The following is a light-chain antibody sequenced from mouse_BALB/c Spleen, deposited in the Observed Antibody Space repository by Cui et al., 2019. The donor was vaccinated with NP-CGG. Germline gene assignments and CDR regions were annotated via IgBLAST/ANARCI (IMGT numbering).Light chain of an antibody. Sequence: QAVVTQESALTTSPGERVTLTCRPSTGPAPTSNYANWVREKPDHLFTGLIGSTNDRAPGVPARFSGSLIGDKAALTITGAQTEDEAIYFCALWYSNHWVFGGGTKLTVL. V-gene: IGLV1*01. CDR2: STN. CDR1: TGPAPTSNY. J-gene: IGLJ1*01. CDR3: ALWYSNHWV.